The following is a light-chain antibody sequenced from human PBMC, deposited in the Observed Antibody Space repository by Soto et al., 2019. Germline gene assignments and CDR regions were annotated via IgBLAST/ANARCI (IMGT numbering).Light chain of an antibody. CDR1: QSVSSN. CDR3: QEYNNWPFT. J-gene: IGKJ3*01. V-gene: IGKV3-15*01. Sequence: EIVMTQSPATLSVSPGERATLSCRASQSVSSNLAWYQQKPGQAPRLLIYGASTRATGIPARFSGSGSGTDFTLTITSLQSEYFALYYCQEYNNWPFTFGPGTKVDIK. CDR2: GAS.